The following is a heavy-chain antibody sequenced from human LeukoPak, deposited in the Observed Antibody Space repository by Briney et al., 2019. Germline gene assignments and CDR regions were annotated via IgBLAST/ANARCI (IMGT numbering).Heavy chain of an antibody. V-gene: IGHV3-9*03. CDR3: AKSPYSGSYYGAIDY. J-gene: IGHJ4*02. CDR2: ISWNSGSI. D-gene: IGHD1-26*01. CDR1: GFTFNSYW. Sequence: GGSLRLSCAASGFTFNSYWMNWVRQAPGKGLEWVSGISWNSGSIGYADSVKGRFTISRDNAKNSLYLQMNSLRAEDMALYYCAKSPYSGSYYGAIDYWGQGTLVTVSS.